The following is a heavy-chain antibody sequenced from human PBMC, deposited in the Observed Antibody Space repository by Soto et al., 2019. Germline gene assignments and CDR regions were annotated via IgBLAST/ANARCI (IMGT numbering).Heavy chain of an antibody. D-gene: IGHD3-3*01. CDR3: ARGLTIFGVVIIPVGYYYYGMDV. J-gene: IGHJ6*02. V-gene: IGHV1-69*13. Sequence: ASVKVSCKASGGTFSSYAISWVRQAPGQGLEWMGGIIPIFGTANYAQKFQGRVTITADESTSTAYMELSSLRSEDAAVYYCARGLTIFGVVIIPVGYYYYGMDVWGQGTTVTVSS. CDR2: IIPIFGTA. CDR1: GGTFSSYA.